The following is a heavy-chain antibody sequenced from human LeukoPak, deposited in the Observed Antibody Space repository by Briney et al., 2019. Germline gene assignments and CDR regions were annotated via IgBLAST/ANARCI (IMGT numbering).Heavy chain of an antibody. CDR2: IYYSGST. Sequence: SETLSLTCTVSGGSISSYYWSRIRQPPGKGLEWIGYIYYSGSTNYNPSLKSRVTISVDTSKNQFSLKLSSVTAADTAVYYCARPTVAGTSGFDPWGQGTLVTVSS. D-gene: IGHD6-19*01. V-gene: IGHV4-59*01. CDR1: GGSISSYY. CDR3: ARPTVAGTSGFDP. J-gene: IGHJ5*02.